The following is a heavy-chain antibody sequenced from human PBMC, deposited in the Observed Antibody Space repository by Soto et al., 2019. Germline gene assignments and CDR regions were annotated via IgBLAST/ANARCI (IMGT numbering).Heavy chain of an antibody. Sequence: GGSLRLSCAASGFTCSSYAMNCERQAPGQGLECMGIINPSGGSTSYAQKFQGRVTMTRDTSTSKVYMELSSLRSEDTAVYYCARDRKPVSYSSSWYWGPPIGYCGQGTRVTVSS. V-gene: IGHV1-46*01. CDR1: GFTCSSYA. J-gene: IGHJ4*02. D-gene: IGHD6-13*01. CDR3: ARDRKPVSYSSSWYWGPPIGY. CDR2: INPSGGST.